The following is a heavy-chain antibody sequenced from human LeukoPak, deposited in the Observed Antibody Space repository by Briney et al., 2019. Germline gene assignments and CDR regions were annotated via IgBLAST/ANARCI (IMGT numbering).Heavy chain of an antibody. CDR1: GDSLNGSH. D-gene: IGHD3-16*02. J-gene: IGHJ4*02. V-gene: IGHV4-34*01. CDR2: INQSGGT. CDR3: ARVSDIMISFGGAISYFDY. Sequence: SETLSLTCTLNGDSLNGSHWSWIRQPPGKGLEWIGEINQSGGTHYNPALWSRLTISIDTSKNKFSLQLTPVTAADTGVYFCARVSDIMISFGGAISYFDYWGQGALVTVSS.